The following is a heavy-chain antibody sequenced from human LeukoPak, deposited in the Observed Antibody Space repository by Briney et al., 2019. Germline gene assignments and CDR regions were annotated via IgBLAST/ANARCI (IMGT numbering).Heavy chain of an antibody. CDR1: GFTFNYYW. V-gene: IGHV3-7*05. J-gene: IGHJ4*02. CDR3: ARDRGVYCSGCTCEAPY. D-gene: IGHD2-15*01. CDR2: IKQDGSEK. Sequence: GGSLRLSCAASGFTFNYYWMTWVRQAPGKGLEWVANIKQDGSEKYYVDSVKGRFTISRDNAKNSLYLQMSSLRAEDTAVYYCARDRGVYCSGCTCEAPYWGQGTLVTVSS.